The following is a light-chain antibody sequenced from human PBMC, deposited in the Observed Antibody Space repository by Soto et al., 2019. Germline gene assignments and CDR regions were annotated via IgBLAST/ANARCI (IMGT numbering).Light chain of an antibody. J-gene: IGKJ5*01. CDR1: QSVSSN. CDR3: QQYNNWPPIT. V-gene: IGKV3-15*01. Sequence: EIVMTQSPATLSVSPGERATLSCRASQSVSSNLAWYQQKPGQAPRLLIYGASTRATGIPARFSGSGSGTXXXXXXXXXXXXXXAVYYCQQYNNWPPITXXXXXXLEXX. CDR2: GAS.